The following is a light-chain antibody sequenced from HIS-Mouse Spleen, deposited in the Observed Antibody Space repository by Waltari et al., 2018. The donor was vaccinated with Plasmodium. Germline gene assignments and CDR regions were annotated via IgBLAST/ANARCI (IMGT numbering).Light chain of an antibody. CDR3: QQYNSYWT. CDR1: QSISSW. V-gene: IGKV1-5*03. Sequence: DIQMTQSPSTLSASVGHRLTITCRASQSISSWLAWYQQKPGKAPKLLIYKASSLESGVPSRFSGSGSGTEFTLTISSLQPDDFATYYCQQYNSYWTFGQGTKVEIK. J-gene: IGKJ1*01. CDR2: KAS.